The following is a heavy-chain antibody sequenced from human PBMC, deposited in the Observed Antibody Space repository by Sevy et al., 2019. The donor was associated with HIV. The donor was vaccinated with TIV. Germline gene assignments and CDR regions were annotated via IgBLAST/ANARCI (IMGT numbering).Heavy chain of an antibody. CDR2: IYHSGYT. V-gene: IGHV4-4*02. Sequence: SETLSLTCAVSGGSISSVNWWHWVRQPPGKGLEWIGEIYHSGYTNYNPSLKSRVTISVDNSKNQFSLKLIFVTAADTAVYYCARGGETPRGFDPWGQGSLVTVSS. J-gene: IGHJ5*02. D-gene: IGHD3-16*01. CDR1: GGSISSVNW. CDR3: ARGGETPRGFDP.